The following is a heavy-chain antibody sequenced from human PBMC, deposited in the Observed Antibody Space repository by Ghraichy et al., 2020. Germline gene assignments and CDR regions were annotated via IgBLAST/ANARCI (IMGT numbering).Heavy chain of an antibody. J-gene: IGHJ4*02. CDR2: INPDTGAT. Sequence: ASVKVSCEASQYTFTGHFIHWVRQAPGQGLEWMGWINPDTGATNYAQKFLGRVTMTRDTSIATAFMEMSSLRSDDTAIYFCARGRAEQQLLLDDYWGQGTLVTVSP. V-gene: IGHV1-2*02. CDR3: ARGRAEQQLLLDDY. CDR1: QYTFTGHF. D-gene: IGHD6-13*01.